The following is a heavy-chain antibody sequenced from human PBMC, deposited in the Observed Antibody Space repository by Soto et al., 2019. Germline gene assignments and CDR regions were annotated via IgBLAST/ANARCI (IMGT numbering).Heavy chain of an antibody. J-gene: IGHJ6*02. Sequence: GGSLRLSCAVSGFSFSNAWMSWVRQAPGKGLEWVGRIKSKTDGGTTDYAAPVKGRFTISRDDSKNTLYLQMNSLKTEDTAVYYCTTGLVDTAMVTWSSFYYGMDVWGQGTTVTVSS. CDR2: IKSKTDGGTT. CDR1: GFSFSNAW. CDR3: TTGLVDTAMVTWSSFYYGMDV. D-gene: IGHD5-18*01. V-gene: IGHV3-15*01.